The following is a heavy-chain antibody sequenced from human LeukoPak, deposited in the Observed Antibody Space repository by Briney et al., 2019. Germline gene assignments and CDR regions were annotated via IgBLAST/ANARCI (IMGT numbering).Heavy chain of an antibody. Sequence: SETLSLTCAVYGGSFSGYYWSWIRQPPGKGLEWIGEINHSGSTNYNPSLKSRVTISVDTSKNQFSLKLSPVTAADTAVYYCARFRRLNWFDPWGQGTLVTVSS. CDR3: ARFRRLNWFDP. CDR1: GGSFSGYY. J-gene: IGHJ5*02. D-gene: IGHD6-19*01. CDR2: INHSGST. V-gene: IGHV4-34*01.